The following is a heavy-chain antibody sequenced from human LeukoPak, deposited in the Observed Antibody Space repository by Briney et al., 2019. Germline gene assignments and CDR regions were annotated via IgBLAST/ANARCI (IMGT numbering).Heavy chain of an antibody. Sequence: SETLSLTCAVYGGSFSGYYWSWIRQPPGKGLEWIGEINHSGSTNYNPSLKSRVTISVGTSKNQFSLKLSSVTAADTAVYYCARGRVAVAGTNFDYWGQGTLSPSPQ. CDR2: INHSGST. CDR1: GGSFSGYY. V-gene: IGHV4-34*01. J-gene: IGHJ4*02. CDR3: ARGRVAVAGTNFDY. D-gene: IGHD6-19*01.